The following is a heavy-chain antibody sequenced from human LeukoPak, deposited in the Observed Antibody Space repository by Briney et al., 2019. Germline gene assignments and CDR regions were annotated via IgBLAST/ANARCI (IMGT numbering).Heavy chain of an antibody. CDR2: ISYDGSNK. D-gene: IGHD6-6*01. CDR3: ARGGVYSTSAVGY. V-gene: IGHV3-30*03. CDR1: GFTFSSYG. J-gene: IGHJ4*02. Sequence: PGGSLRLSCAASGFTFSSYGMHWVRQAPGKGLEWVAVISYDGSNKYYADSVKGRFTISRDNSKNTLYLQMNSLRAEDTAVYYCARGGVYSTSAVGYWGQGTLVTVSS.